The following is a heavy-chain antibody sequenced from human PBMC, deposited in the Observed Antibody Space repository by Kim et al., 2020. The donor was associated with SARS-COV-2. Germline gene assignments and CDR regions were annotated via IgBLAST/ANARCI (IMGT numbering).Heavy chain of an antibody. CDR3: PRLNIGYNYNDEFYYAFDV. CDR1: GGSISTYR. CDR2: INNSGNT. J-gene: IGHJ6*01. V-gene: IGHV4-4*09. D-gene: IGHD1-20*01. Sequence: SETLSLTCTVSGGSISTYRWTWIRQPPGKGLEWIGYINNSGNTNYSPSLKSRITISVESSKNQFSLKMTSVTAADTAIYYCPRLNIGYNYNDEFYYAFDV.